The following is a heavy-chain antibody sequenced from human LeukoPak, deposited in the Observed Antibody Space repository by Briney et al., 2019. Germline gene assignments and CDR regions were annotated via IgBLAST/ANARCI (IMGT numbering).Heavy chain of an antibody. J-gene: IGHJ3*02. V-gene: IGHV3-11*04. CDR1: GFTFSDYY. D-gene: IGHD3-10*01. CDR3: ASGEDSDDAFDI. CDR2: ISSSGSTI. Sequence: PGGSLRLSCAASGFTFSDYYMSLIRQAPGKGLEWVSYISSSGSTIYYADSVKGRFTISRDNAKNSLYLQMNSLRAEDTAVYYCASGEDSDDAFDIWGQGTMVTVSS.